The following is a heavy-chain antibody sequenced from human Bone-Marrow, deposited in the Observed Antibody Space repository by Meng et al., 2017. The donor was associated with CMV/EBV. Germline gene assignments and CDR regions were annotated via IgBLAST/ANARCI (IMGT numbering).Heavy chain of an antibody. CDR2: IYNSGST. Sequence: GSLRLSCTVSGDPISSYYWSWIRQPPGKELEWIGYIYNSGSTYYNPSLKSRVTISVDTSKNQFSLKLSSVTAADTAVYYCARRVKVRTFVPYYYYGMDVWGQGNTVTVSS. CDR1: GDPISSYY. CDR3: ARRVKVRTFVPYYYYGMDV. J-gene: IGHJ6*01. D-gene: IGHD1/OR15-1a*01. V-gene: IGHV4-4*08.